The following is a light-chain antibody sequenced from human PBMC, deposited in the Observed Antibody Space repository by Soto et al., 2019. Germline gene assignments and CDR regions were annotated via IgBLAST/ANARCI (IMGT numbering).Light chain of an antibody. CDR1: SSDVNDYKF. CDR2: DVS. Sequence: QSVLTQPRSVSGSPGQSVTISCTGASSDVNDYKFVSWYQQHPGKAPKLMIFDVSERPSGVPDRFSASKSGNTASLSISGLQAEDEADYYCCSYAGTYSYVFGSGTKGTVL. J-gene: IGLJ1*01. V-gene: IGLV2-11*01. CDR3: CSYAGTYSYV.